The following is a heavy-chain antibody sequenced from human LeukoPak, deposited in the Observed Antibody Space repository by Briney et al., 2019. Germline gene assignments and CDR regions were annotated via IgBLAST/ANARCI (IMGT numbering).Heavy chain of an antibody. J-gene: IGHJ4*02. CDR1: GFTFSSYA. Sequence: GGSLRLSCAASGFTFSSYAMSWVRQAPGKGLEWVSAISGSGGSTYYADSVKGRFTISRDNSKNTLYLQMNSLRAEDTAVYYCARSPAFGVVIVYYFDYWGQGTLVTVSS. V-gene: IGHV3-23*01. CDR3: ARSPAFGVVIVYYFDY. D-gene: IGHD3-3*01. CDR2: ISGSGGST.